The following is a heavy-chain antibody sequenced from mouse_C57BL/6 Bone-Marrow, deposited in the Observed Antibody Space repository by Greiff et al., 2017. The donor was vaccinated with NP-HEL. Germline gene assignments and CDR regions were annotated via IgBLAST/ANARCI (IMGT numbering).Heavy chain of an antibody. J-gene: IGHJ4*01. D-gene: IGHD6-1*01. V-gene: IGHV1-64*01. Sequence: QVQLQQPGAELVKPGASVKLSCKASGYTFTSYWMHWVKQRPGQGLEWIGMIHPNSGSTNYNETFKSKATLTVDKSSGTAYSQLSSLTSEDSAVYYCARPHILEDYAMDYWGQGTSVTVSS. CDR1: GYTFTSYW. CDR2: IHPNSGST. CDR3: ARPHILEDYAMDY.